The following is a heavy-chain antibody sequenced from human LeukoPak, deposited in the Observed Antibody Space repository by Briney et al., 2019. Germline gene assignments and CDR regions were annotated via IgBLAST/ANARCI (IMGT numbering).Heavy chain of an antibody. CDR1: GYTFTSYA. J-gene: IGHJ6*03. D-gene: IGHD2-2*01. V-gene: IGHV7-4-1*02. CDR2: INTNTGNP. CDR3: ARAEVPAAVYYYYYMDV. Sequence: ASVKVSCKASGYTFTSYAMNWVRQAPGQGLEWMGWINTNTGNPTYAQGFTGRFVFSLDTSVSTAYLQISSLKAEDTAVYYCARAEVPAAVYYYYYMDVWGKGTTVTVSS.